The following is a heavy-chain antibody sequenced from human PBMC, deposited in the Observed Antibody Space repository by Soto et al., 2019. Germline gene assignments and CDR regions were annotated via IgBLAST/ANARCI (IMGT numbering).Heavy chain of an antibody. V-gene: IGHV1-69*01. J-gene: IGHJ6*02. CDR2: IIPIFGTA. CDR1: GDTFSSYA. Sequence: QVQLVQSGAEVKKPGSSVKVSCTASGDTFSSYAISWVRQAPGQGLEWMGGIIPIFGTANYAQKFQGRVTITADESTSTAYMELSSLRSEDTAVYYCARDAEGIVGVPAAPYGMDVWGQGTTVTVSS. CDR3: ARDAEGIVGVPAAPYGMDV. D-gene: IGHD2-2*01.